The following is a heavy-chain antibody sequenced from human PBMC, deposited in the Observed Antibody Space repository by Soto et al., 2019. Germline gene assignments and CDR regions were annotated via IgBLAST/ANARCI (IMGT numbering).Heavy chain of an antibody. CDR3: AMVVLYVTPTPQDF. V-gene: IGHV1-18*01. CDR1: GYIFVNHG. J-gene: IGHJ6*02. Sequence: QVQLEQSGDEVKKPGASVNVSCKASGYIFVNHGIAWVRQAPGHGLEWLRWIRPYTGNTDYATKVQGRLTLTTYTSTGTAFMDLGSPTAADTALYYCAMVVLYVTPTPQDFWGQGTTVTVSS. D-gene: IGHD2-15*01. CDR2: IRPYTGNT.